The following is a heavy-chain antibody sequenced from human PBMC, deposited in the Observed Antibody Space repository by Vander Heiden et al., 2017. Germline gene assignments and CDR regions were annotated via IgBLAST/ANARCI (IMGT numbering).Heavy chain of an antibody. CDR2: IYNGDADT. D-gene: IGHD3-10*01. CDR1: GYSFTSYW. Sequence: EVQLVQSGAEVKKPGESLKISCKGSGYSFTSYWIGWVRQMPGKGLEWMGIIYNGDADTRDSPSFQGQVTISADKYISTDYMKGSSMKASDTAIYYWARGRGFGEPWGQGNLVTVS. J-gene: IGHJ5*02. CDR3: ARGRGFGEP. V-gene: IGHV5-51*01.